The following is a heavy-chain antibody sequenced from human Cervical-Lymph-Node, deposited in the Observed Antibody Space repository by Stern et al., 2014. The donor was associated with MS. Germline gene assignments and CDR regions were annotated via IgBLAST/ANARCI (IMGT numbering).Heavy chain of an antibody. Sequence: VQLVQSGAEVKKPGASVKVSCKTSGYTFRDYYMNWVRQAPGQGLEWMGWINPNTGVTKYVQKFQGRVTMTGDTSITTAYMDLSGLRSDDTAVYYCARSSGGTEDLDQWGQGTLVTVSS. CDR3: ARSSGGTEDLDQ. CDR2: INPNTGVT. V-gene: IGHV1-2*02. J-gene: IGHJ1*01. CDR1: GYTFRDYY. D-gene: IGHD2-15*01.